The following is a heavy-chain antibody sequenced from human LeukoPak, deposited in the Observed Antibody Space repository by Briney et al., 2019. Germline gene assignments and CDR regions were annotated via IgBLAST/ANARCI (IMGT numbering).Heavy chain of an antibody. CDR1: GFTFNNYA. D-gene: IGHD1-14*01. J-gene: IGHJ6*02. V-gene: IGHV3-23*01. Sequence: GGSLRLSCAASGFTFNNYAMNWVRQAPGKGLEWVSVISGSGGTTYYADSVKGRFTISRDSSKNTLYLQMNSLRAEDTAVYYCAKVSGGGLYYNGMDVWGQGTTVTVSS. CDR2: ISGSGGTT. CDR3: AKVSGGGLYYNGMDV.